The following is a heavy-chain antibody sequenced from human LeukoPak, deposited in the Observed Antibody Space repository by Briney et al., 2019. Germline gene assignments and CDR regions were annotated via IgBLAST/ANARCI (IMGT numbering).Heavy chain of an antibody. D-gene: IGHD2-21*02. CDR2: IFYSGST. CDR1: GGSISTSNYY. CDR3: AREGDHNNAFDI. J-gene: IGHJ3*02. V-gene: IGHV4-39*07. Sequence: PSETLSLTCTVSGGSISTSNYYWGWIRQPPGKGLEWIGNIFYSGSTYYSPSLRSRVTISPDTSRNQFSLKLNSVTAADTAVYYCAREGDHNNAFDIWGQGTLVTVTS.